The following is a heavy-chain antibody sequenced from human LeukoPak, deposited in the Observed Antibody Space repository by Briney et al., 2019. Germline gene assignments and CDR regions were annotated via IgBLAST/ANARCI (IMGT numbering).Heavy chain of an antibody. Sequence: SETLSLTCTVSGGSISSYYWSWIRQPPGKGLEWIGYIYYSGSTNYNPSLKSRVTISVGTSKNQFSLKLSSVTAADTAVYYCARDLSGYSSLDDYYYYYMDVWGKGTTVTVSS. D-gene: IGHD5-18*01. CDR2: IYYSGST. V-gene: IGHV4-59*01. J-gene: IGHJ6*03. CDR3: ARDLSGYSSLDDYYYYYMDV. CDR1: GGSISSYY.